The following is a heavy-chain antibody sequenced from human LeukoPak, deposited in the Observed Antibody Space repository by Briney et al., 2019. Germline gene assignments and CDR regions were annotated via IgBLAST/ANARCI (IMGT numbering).Heavy chain of an antibody. CDR1: GFTFDEYA. D-gene: IGHD6-19*01. CDR2: ISWKSGII. V-gene: IGHV3-9*01. Sequence: PGGSLRLSCAASGFTFDEYAIHWVRQAPGKGLEWVSGISWKSGIIGYADSVKGRFTISRDNAKNSLYLQMNSLRPEDTALYYCAKDKSHSSWTSRYYCYALDVWGQGTTVTVSS. J-gene: IGHJ6*02. CDR3: AKDKSHSSWTSRYYCYALDV.